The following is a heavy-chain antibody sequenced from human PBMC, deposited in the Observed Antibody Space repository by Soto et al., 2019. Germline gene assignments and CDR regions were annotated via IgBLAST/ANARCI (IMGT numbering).Heavy chain of an antibody. CDR3: AKDEGRFLRNYFNYGIDV. CDR1: GFDFSDHG. V-gene: IGHV3-33*03. J-gene: IGHJ6*02. D-gene: IGHD3-3*01. CDR2: ISYDGTAK. Sequence: QVRLVESGGGVVQPGRSLRLSCAASGFDFSDHGMHWVRQAPGEGREWVTVISYDGTAKYYKESVKGRFTTSRDNSKKTLYLQIDSLRVEDTAVYYCAKDEGRFLRNYFNYGIDVWGLGTTVTVSS.